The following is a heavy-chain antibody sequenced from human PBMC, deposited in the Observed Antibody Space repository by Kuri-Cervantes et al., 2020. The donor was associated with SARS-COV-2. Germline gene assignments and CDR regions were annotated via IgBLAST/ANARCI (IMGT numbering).Heavy chain of an antibody. V-gene: IGHV1-2*04. CDR3: ARGGGVRGFMVLFQWRGAGPLDF. D-gene: IGHD3-10*01. J-gene: IGHJ4*02. CDR2: INPNSGGT. Sequence: ASVKVSCKASGYTFTDYYMHWVRQAPGQGLEWMGWINPNSGGTNYAQKFQGWVAMTRDTSLSTAYMELSRLRSDDTAVYYCARGGGVRGFMVLFQWRGAGPLDFWGQGTLVTVSS. CDR1: GYTFTDYY.